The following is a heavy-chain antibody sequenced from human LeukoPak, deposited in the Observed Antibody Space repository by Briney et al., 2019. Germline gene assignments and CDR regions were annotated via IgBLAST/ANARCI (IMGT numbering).Heavy chain of an antibody. V-gene: IGHV1-69*13. CDR1: GGTFSSYA. CDR3: AREATYYYDSSGYYERYYFDY. CDR2: IIPIFGTA. D-gene: IGHD3-22*01. J-gene: IGHJ4*02. Sequence: SVKVSCKASGGTFSSYAISWVRQAPGQGLEWMGGIIPIFGTANYAQKFQGRVTITADESTSTAYMERSSLRSEDTAVYYCAREATYYYDSSGYYERYYFDYWGQGTLVTVSS.